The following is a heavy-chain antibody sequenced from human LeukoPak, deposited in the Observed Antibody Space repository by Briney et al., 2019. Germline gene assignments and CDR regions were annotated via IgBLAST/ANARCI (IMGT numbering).Heavy chain of an antibody. V-gene: IGHV4-59*02. D-gene: IGHD1/OR15-1a*01. Sequence: PSETLSLTCTVSGGSVSSYYWSWIRQPPGKGLEWIGYIYYSGSTNYSPTLKSRVTISVDTSKNQFSLQLSSVTAADTAVYYCARVGEHYYFDFWGQGTLVTVSS. CDR2: IYYSGST. CDR1: GGSVSSYY. J-gene: IGHJ4*02. CDR3: ARVGEHYYFDF.